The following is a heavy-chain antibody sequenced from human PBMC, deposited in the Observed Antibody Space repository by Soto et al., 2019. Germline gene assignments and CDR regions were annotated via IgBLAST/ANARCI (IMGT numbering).Heavy chain of an antibody. CDR1: GGTFSSYA. CDR2: IIPISDTT. V-gene: IGHV1-69*01. D-gene: IGHD2-2*01. J-gene: IGHJ6*02. CDR3: ARSQGSSTSLEIYYYYYYGMDV. Sequence: QVQLVQSGAEVKKPGSSVKVSCKASGGTFSSYAISWVRQAPGQGHEWMGGIIPISDTTNYAQKFQGRVTITADESTSTAYMELSSLRSEDTAVYYCARSQGSSTSLEIYYYYYYGMDVWGQGTTVTVSS.